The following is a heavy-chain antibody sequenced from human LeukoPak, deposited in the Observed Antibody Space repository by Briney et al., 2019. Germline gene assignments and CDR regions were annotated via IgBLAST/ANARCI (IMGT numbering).Heavy chain of an antibody. CDR1: GFTFSSYG. CDR2: ISNDGSKK. J-gene: IGHJ4*02. D-gene: IGHD5-18*01. Sequence: GGSLGLSCAASGFTFSSYGMHWVRQAPGKGLDWVAVISNDGSKKYYADSVKGRFTISRDNSKNTLSLQVSSLRTEDTAVYYCAKDRYSYAFEYSDSWGQGTLVTVSS. V-gene: IGHV3-30*18. CDR3: AKDRYSYAFEYSDS.